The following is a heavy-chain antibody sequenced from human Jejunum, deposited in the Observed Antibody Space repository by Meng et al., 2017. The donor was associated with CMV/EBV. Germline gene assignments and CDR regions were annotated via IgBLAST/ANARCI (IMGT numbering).Heavy chain of an antibody. J-gene: IGHJ6*02. CDR3: ARDSWGGKDV. CDR2: IKQDGSEK. D-gene: IGHD3-16*01. CDR1: GFKFSYYW. V-gene: IGHV3-7*01. Sequence: CEASGFKFSYYWMSWVGQAAGKGMGWVAKIKQDGSEKYYVGSLKGRFTISRDKAKNSLYLQMNSLRDEDTAVYYCARDSWGGKDVWGQGTTVTVSS.